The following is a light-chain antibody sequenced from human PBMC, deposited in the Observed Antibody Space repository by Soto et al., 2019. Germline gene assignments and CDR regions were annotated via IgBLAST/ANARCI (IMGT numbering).Light chain of an antibody. Sequence: EIVLTQSPGTLSLSPGERATLSCRSSHSVTSNYLAWYQQKPGQAPRLLIYDVSSRATGIPARFSGSGSGTDFTLTISRLEPVDFAVYYCQQYGISPTFGQGTKVEIQ. V-gene: IGKV3-20*01. CDR1: HSVTSNY. CDR3: QQYGISPT. CDR2: DVS. J-gene: IGKJ1*01.